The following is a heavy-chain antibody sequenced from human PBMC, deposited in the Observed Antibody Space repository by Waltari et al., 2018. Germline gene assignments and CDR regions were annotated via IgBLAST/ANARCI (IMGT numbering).Heavy chain of an antibody. V-gene: IGHV4-39*07. CDR1: GGSISSSSYY. CDR2: IYYSGST. Sequence: QLQLQESGPGLVKPSETLSLTCTVSGGSISSSSYYWGWIRQPPGKGLEWIGSIYYSGSTYYNPSLKSRVTISVDTSKNQFSLKLSSVTAADTAVYYCARLGWLTDLIDAFDIWGQGTMVTVSS. D-gene: IGHD5-12*01. CDR3: ARLGWLTDLIDAFDI. J-gene: IGHJ3*02.